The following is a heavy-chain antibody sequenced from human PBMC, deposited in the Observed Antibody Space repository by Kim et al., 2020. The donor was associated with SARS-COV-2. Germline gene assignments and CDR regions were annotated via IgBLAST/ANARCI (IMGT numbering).Heavy chain of an antibody. J-gene: IGHJ4*02. D-gene: IGHD6-19*01. V-gene: IGHV3-53*01. CDR3: AGDVSVWSFDY. CDR2: T. Sequence: TGYADSVKGRFTISRDHSKNTLYLQMNNLGADDTAVYYCAGDVSVWSFDYCGQGTPVIVSS.